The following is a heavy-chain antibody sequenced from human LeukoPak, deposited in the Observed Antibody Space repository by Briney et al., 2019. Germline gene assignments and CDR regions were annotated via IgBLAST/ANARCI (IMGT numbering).Heavy chain of an antibody. J-gene: IGHJ6*02. V-gene: IGHV3-15*01. D-gene: IGHD4-17*01. CDR1: GFTFSNAW. Sequence: PGGSLRLSCAASGFTFSNAWMSWVRQAPGKGLEWVGRIKSKTDGGTTDYAAPVKGRFTISRDDSKNTLYLQMNSLKTEDTAVYYCTTDDYGDYVPGYYGMDVWGQGTTVTVSS. CDR3: TTDDYGDYVPGYYGMDV. CDR2: IKSKTDGGTT.